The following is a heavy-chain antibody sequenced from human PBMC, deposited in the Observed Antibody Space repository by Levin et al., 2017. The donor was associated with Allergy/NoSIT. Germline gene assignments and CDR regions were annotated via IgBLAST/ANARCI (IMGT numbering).Heavy chain of an antibody. V-gene: IGHV4-39*01. D-gene: IGHD6-6*01. CDR2: IFYSGAT. J-gene: IGHJ5*02. Sequence: ASETLSLTCTVSTGSMINHSYFWGWIRQSPGKGLEWIGRIFYSGATDYNPSLKSRVTISIDTSKNQFFLNLASVTATDTAVYYCARIAARPKFNYFDPWGQGTLVTVSS. CDR3: ARIAARPKFNYFDP. CDR1: TGSMINHSYF.